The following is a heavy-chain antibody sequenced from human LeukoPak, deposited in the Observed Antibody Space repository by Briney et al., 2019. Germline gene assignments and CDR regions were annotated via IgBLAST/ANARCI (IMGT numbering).Heavy chain of an antibody. CDR3: ARGLPPSYFFGSGSPWDL. CDR2: VYPSGST. D-gene: IGHD3-10*01. CDR1: GGSVSSGGYY. J-gene: IGHJ5*02. V-gene: IGHV4-31*03. Sequence: SETLSLTCTVSGGSVSSGGYYWSWIRQHPGRGLGWIGYVYPSGSTSYNPSLKSRLTILVDTSKNHFSLKLSSVTAADTAVYYCARGLPPSYFFGSGSPWDLWGQGTLVTVSS.